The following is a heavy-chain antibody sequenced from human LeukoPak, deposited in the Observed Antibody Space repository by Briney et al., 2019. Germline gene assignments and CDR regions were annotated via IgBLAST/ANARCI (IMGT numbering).Heavy chain of an antibody. CDR1: GFTFSNAW. Sequence: RGSLRLSCAASGFTFSNAWMNWVRQAPGKGLERVGRIKSKTDGGTTDYAAPVKGRFTISRDDSKNTLYLQMNSLKTEDTAVYYCSTTYYYDSSEGYWGQGTLVTVSS. CDR3: STTYYYDSSEGY. D-gene: IGHD3-22*01. CDR2: IKSKTDGGTT. V-gene: IGHV3-15*07. J-gene: IGHJ4*02.